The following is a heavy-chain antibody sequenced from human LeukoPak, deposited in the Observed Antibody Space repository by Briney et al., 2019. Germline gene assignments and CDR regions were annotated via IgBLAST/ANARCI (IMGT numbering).Heavy chain of an antibody. Sequence: GGSLRLFCAASGFTFSDYGMHWVRQAPGKGLEWVAIISYDGRNTFYADSVKGRFTISRDNSKNTLFLQMNSLRAEDTAMYYCASLRFSAAYYADYWGLGTLVTVSS. CDR1: GFTFSDYG. V-gene: IGHV3-30*03. D-gene: IGHD1-26*01. CDR2: ISYDGRNT. J-gene: IGHJ4*02. CDR3: ASLRFSAAYYADY.